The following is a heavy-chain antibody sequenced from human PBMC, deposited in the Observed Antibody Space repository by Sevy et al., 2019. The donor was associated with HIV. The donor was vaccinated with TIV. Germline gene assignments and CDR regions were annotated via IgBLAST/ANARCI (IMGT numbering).Heavy chain of an antibody. D-gene: IGHD3-22*01. CDR2: ISWNSGSI. V-gene: IGHV3-9*01. J-gene: IGHJ4*02. CDR3: EKDTQSRYYYDSSGYYV. CDR1: GFTFDDYA. Sequence: GGSLRLSCAASGFTFDDYAMHWVRQAPGKGLEWVSGISWNSGSIGYADSVKGRFTISRDNAKNSLYLQMNSLRAEDTALYYCEKDTQSRYYYDSSGYYVWGQGTLVTVSS.